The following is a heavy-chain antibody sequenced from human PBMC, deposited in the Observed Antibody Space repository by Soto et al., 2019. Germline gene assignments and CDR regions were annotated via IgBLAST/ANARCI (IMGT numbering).Heavy chain of an antibody. V-gene: IGHV1-58*01. D-gene: IGHD2-21*02. CDR3: AADLNYGDCYVYDCYGMDF. J-gene: IGHJ6*01. CDR1: GSTFTSSA. Sequence: SVKVSCKASGSTFTSSALQWVRQARGQRLEWIGWIVVGSGNTNYAQKFQERVTITSDMSTSTAYMELSSLRSEDTAVYYCAADLNYGDCYVYDCYGMDFWAQGTTVTVSS. CDR2: IVVGSGNT.